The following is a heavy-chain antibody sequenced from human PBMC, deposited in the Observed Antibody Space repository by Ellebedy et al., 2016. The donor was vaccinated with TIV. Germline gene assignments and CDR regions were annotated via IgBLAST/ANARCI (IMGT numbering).Heavy chain of an antibody. V-gene: IGHV3-23*01. D-gene: IGHD4-17*01. CDR2: ISGSGGST. Sequence: GESLKISCAASGFTFSSYAMSWVRQAPGKGLEWVSAISGSGGSTYYADSVKGRFTISRDNSKNTLYLQMNSLRAEDTAVYYCAKVGEYGDYAWFDPWGQGTLVTVSS. CDR1: GFTFSSYA. J-gene: IGHJ5*02. CDR3: AKVGEYGDYAWFDP.